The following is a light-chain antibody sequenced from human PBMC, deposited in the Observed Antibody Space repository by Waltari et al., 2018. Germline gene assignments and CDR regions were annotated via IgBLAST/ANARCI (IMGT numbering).Light chain of an antibody. J-gene: IGLJ1*01. CDR1: SSNIGAGYD. V-gene: IGLV1-40*01. CDR2: GNS. Sequence: QSVLTQPPSVSGAPGQRVTISCTGSSSNIGAGYDVHWYQQLPGTAPKLLIYGNSNRPSGVPERFSGSKSGTSASLAITGLQAEDEADYYCQSYDSSLSAHYVFGTGTKVTVL. CDR3: QSYDSSLSAHYV.